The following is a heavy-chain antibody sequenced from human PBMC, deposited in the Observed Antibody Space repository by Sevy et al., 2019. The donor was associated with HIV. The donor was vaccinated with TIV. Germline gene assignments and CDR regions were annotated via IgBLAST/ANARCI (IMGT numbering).Heavy chain of an antibody. J-gene: IGHJ4*02. D-gene: IGHD3-22*01. CDR2: IHYTGTT. CDR3: ARWRGTRITMIVVVVTGYFDY. V-gene: IGHV4-59*12. CDR1: GGSISAYH. Sequence: SETLSLTCTVSGGSISAYHWSWIRQPPGKGLEYIGYIHYTGTTNYNPSLKSRVTISVDTSKNQFSLKLSSVTAADTAVYYCARWRGTRITMIVVVVTGYFDYWGQGTLVTVSS.